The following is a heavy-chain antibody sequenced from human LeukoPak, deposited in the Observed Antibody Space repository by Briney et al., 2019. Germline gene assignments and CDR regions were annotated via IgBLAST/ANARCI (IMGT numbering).Heavy chain of an antibody. V-gene: IGHV3-30*04. CDR2: MSYDGSNK. J-gene: IGHJ4*02. Sequence: GGSLRLSCAASGFTFSSYAMHWVRQAPGKGLEWVAAMSYDGSNKYSADSVKGRFTISRDNSKNTLYLQMNSLRAEDAAVYFCAKAPVTSCRGAYCYPFDSWGQGTLVTVSS. D-gene: IGHD2-21*01. CDR3: AKAPVTSCRGAYCYPFDS. CDR1: GFTFSSYA.